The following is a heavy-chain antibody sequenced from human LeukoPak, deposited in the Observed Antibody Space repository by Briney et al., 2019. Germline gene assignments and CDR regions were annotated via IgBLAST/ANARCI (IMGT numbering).Heavy chain of an antibody. CDR1: TDSRNTYY. Sequence: SETLSLTCSVSTDSRNTYYWSWIRQSPGKGLQWIGHIYHSGSTDYNPSLQSRVTISIDMSKKQFSLKLTSVTVADTAMYYCVRLRWELLAPYFDHWGQGSLVIVSS. CDR3: VRLRWELLAPYFDH. J-gene: IGHJ4*02. CDR2: IYHSGST. V-gene: IGHV4-59*01. D-gene: IGHD2-15*01.